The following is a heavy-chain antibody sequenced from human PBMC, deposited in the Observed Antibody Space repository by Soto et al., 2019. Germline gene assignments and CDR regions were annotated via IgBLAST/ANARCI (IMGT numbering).Heavy chain of an antibody. CDR1: GFTFSSYG. Sequence: QVQLVESGGGVVQPGRSLRLSCAASGFTFSSYGMHWVRQAPGKGLEWVAVIWYDGSNKYYADSVKGRFTISRDNSKNTLYLQMNSLRAEDTAVYYCARDRYCSGGSCYSNWFDPWGQGTLVTVSS. D-gene: IGHD2-15*01. V-gene: IGHV3-33*01. CDR3: ARDRYCSGGSCYSNWFDP. J-gene: IGHJ5*02. CDR2: IWYDGSNK.